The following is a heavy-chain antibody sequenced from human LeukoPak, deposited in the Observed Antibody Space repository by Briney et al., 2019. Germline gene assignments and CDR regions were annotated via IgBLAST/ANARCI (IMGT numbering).Heavy chain of an antibody. D-gene: IGHD3-9*01. V-gene: IGHV3-9*01. Sequence: PGGSLRLSCAASGFTFDDYAMHWVRQAPGKGLEWVSGISWNSGSIGYADSVKGRFTISRDNAKNSLYLQMNSLRAEDTALYYCAKGLYYDILTGNWFDPWGQGTLVTVSS. CDR3: AKGLYYDILTGNWFDP. CDR2: ISWNSGSI. J-gene: IGHJ5*02. CDR1: GFTFDDYA.